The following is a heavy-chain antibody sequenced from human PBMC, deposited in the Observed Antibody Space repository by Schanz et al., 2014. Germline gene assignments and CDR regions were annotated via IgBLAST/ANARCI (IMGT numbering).Heavy chain of an antibody. J-gene: IGHJ4*02. CDR3: ARDRDQWDGNYLDY. CDR2: ISAYNGHT. D-gene: IGHD1-26*01. Sequence: QVLLVQSGAEVKQPGASVKVSCKASAYTFTGYYLHWVRQAPGQGLEWMGWISAYNGHTNYAQKFQGRVTMTTDTSTSTVYMELRSLTSDDSAVYYCARDRDQWDGNYLDYWGQGTLVTVSS. CDR1: AYTFTGYY. V-gene: IGHV1-18*04.